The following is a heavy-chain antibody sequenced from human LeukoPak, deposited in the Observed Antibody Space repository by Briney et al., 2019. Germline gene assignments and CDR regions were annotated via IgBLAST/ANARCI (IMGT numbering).Heavy chain of an antibody. CDR3: ARSKSAWYGPDF. CDR2: IYPPDSET. V-gene: IGHV5-51*01. Sequence: GESLKISCKGSAYRFTKYWIGWVRQMPGKGLEWMGIIYPPDSETKCSPSFQGQVTISADKSINTAYLQWSSLKASDTAMYYCARSKSAWYGPDFWGQGTQVTVSS. D-gene: IGHD6-19*01. CDR1: AYRFTKYW. J-gene: IGHJ4*02.